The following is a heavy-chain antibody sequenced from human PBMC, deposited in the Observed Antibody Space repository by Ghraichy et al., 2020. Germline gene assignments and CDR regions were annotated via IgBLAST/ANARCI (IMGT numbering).Heavy chain of an antibody. CDR3: ARDLNEYSSSPEAFDI. V-gene: IGHV3-21*01. CDR2: ISSSSSYI. Sequence: GGSLRLSCAASGFTFSSYSMNWVRQAPGKGLEWVSSISSSSSYIYYADSVKGRFTISRDNAKNSLYLQMNSLRAEDTAVYYCARDLNEYSSSPEAFDIWGQGTMVTVSS. J-gene: IGHJ3*02. CDR1: GFTFSSYS. D-gene: IGHD6-6*01.